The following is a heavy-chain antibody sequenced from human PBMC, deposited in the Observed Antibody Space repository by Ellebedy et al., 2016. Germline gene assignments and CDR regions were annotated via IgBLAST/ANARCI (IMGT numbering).Heavy chain of an antibody. CDR2: INHSGST. V-gene: IGHV4-34*01. Sequence: SETLSLTXAVYGGSFSGYYWSWIRQPPGKGLEWIGEINHSGSTNYNPSLKSRVTISVDTSKNQFSLKLSSVTAADTAVYYCARDSGTRYDSSGYYNWFDPWGQGTLVTVSS. J-gene: IGHJ5*02. CDR3: ARDSGTRYDSSGYYNWFDP. CDR1: GGSFSGYY. D-gene: IGHD3-22*01.